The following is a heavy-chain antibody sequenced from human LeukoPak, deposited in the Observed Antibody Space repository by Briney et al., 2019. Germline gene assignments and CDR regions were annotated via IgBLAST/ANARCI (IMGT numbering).Heavy chain of an antibody. CDR3: ARGGGYVMRNYFDY. CDR1: GFTFSSYS. Sequence: GGSLRLSCAASGFTFSSYSMSWVRQAPGKGLEWVANIKQDGSEKYYVDSVKGRFTISRDNAKNSLYLQMNSLRAEDTAVYYCARGGGYVMRNYFDYWGQGTLVTVSS. V-gene: IGHV3-7*04. D-gene: IGHD5-12*01. J-gene: IGHJ4*02. CDR2: IKQDGSEK.